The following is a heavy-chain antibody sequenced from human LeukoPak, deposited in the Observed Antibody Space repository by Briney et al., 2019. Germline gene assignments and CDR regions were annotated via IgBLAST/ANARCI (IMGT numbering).Heavy chain of an antibody. CDR1: GFTFSSYW. CDR2: IDRDGSST. D-gene: IGHD6-13*01. J-gene: IGHJ4*02. V-gene: IGHV3-74*01. CDR3: ARDRAATDLDY. Sequence: GGSLRLSCAASGFTFSSYWMYWVRQAPGEGPEWASRIDRDGSSTSYADSVKDRLTISRDNAKNTLYLQMNDLRAEDTALYYCARDRAATDLDYWGQGTLVTVSS.